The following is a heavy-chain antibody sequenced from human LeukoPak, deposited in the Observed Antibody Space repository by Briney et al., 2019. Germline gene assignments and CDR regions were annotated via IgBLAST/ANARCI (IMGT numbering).Heavy chain of an antibody. CDR2: IYYSGST. J-gene: IGHJ3*02. Sequence: SQTLSLTCTVSGGSISSGGYYWSWIRQHPGKGLEWIGYIYYSGSTYYNPSLKSRVTISVDTSKNQFSLKLSSVTTADTAVYYCAVVVRTRSYDAFDIWGQGTMVTVSS. CDR3: AVVVRTRSYDAFDI. V-gene: IGHV4-31*03. D-gene: IGHD2-21*01. CDR1: GGSISSGGYY.